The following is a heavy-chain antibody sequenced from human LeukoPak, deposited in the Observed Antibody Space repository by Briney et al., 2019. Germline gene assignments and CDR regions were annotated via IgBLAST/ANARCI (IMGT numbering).Heavy chain of an antibody. CDR1: GRSLSSGSYY. CDR3: ASHHVYSYGYDAFGI. Sequence: SETMSLTCTLSGRSLSSGSYYWSWILHPAGKGLEWFGRIYTSGSTNYNPSLKSRVTISVDTSKNQFSLKLSSVTAADTAVYYCASHHVYSYGYDAFGIWGQGTMATAS. D-gene: IGHD5-18*01. V-gene: IGHV4-61*02. CDR2: IYTSGST. J-gene: IGHJ3*02.